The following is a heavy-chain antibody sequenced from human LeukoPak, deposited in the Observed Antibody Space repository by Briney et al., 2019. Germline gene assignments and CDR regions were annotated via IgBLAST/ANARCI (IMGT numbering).Heavy chain of an antibody. D-gene: IGHD3-10*01. V-gene: IGHV3-23*01. J-gene: IGHJ4*02. CDR2: ISGSVGST. Sequence: GGSLRLSCAASGFTFSSYAMSWVRQAPGKGLEWVSAISGSVGSTYYADSVKGRFTISRDNSKNTLYLQMNSLRAEDTAVYYCATEPSYYGSGNDYWGQGTLVTVSS. CDR3: ATEPSYYGSGNDY. CDR1: GFTFSSYA.